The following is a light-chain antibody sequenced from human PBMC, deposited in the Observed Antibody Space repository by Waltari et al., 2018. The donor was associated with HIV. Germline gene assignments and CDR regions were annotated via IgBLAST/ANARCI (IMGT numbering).Light chain of an antibody. V-gene: IGKV4-1*01. CDR2: WAS. CDR3: QQYYSIPPT. J-gene: IGKJ2*01. Sequence: DIVMTQSPDSLAVSLGERATINCKSSQSVLYSSNNKNYLAWYQQKPGQPPKLLIYWASTRESGVPDRFSGGGSGTDFTLTVSSLQAEDVAVYYCQQYYSIPPTFGQGTKLEI. CDR1: QSVLYSSNNKNY.